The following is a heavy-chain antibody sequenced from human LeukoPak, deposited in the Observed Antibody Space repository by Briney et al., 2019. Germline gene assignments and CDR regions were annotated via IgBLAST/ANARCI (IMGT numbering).Heavy chain of an antibody. J-gene: IGHJ3*02. Sequence: GESLKISCKGSGYSFTGYWIGWVRQMPGKGLEWMGIIYPGDSDTRYSPSFQGQVTISADKSISTAYLQWSSLKASDTAMYYCARLRLYYDSSDAFDIWGQGTMVTVSS. CDR3: ARLRLYYDSSDAFDI. D-gene: IGHD3-22*01. V-gene: IGHV5-51*01. CDR1: GYSFTGYW. CDR2: IYPGDSDT.